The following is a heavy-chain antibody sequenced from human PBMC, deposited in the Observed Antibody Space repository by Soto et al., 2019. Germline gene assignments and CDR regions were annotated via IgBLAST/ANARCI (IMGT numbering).Heavy chain of an antibody. Sequence: EVQLVESGGGLVQPGGSLRLSCAGSGLTLQDYAMHWVRQAPGKGPEWVSGIYYNSNRIDYADSVKGRFTISRDNARNSLYLQMNSLRTEDTALYYCGKDISPGGMDVWGRGIMVTVSS. V-gene: IGHV3-9*01. J-gene: IGHJ6*04. CDR2: IYYNSNRI. CDR1: GLTLQDYA. CDR3: GKDISPGGMDV.